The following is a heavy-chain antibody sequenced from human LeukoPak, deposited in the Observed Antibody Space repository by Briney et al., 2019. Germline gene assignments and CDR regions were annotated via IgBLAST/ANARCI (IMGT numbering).Heavy chain of an antibody. Sequence: ASVKVSCKASGYTFTSYGISWVRQAPGQGLEWMGWISAYNGNTNYAQRVQGRVTMTTDTSTSTAYMELRSLRSDDTAVYYCARDVDTSMAYYFDCWGQGTLVT. CDR1: GYTFTSYG. V-gene: IGHV1-18*01. D-gene: IGHD5-18*01. J-gene: IGHJ4*02. CDR3: ARDVDTSMAYYFDC. CDR2: ISAYNGNT.